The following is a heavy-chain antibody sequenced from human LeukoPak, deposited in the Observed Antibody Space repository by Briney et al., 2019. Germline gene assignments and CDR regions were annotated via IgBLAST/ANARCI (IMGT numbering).Heavy chain of an antibody. CDR3: ARAGGFNVLRYFDWPSSRAFDI. V-gene: IGHV1-8*01. CDR2: MNPNSGNT. Sequence: GASVKVSCKASGYTFTSYDINWVRQATGQGLEWMGWMNPNSGNTGYARKFQGRVTMTRNTSISTAYMELSSLRSEDTAVYYCARAGGFNVLRYFDWPSSRAFDIWGQGTMVTVSS. CDR1: GYTFTSYD. J-gene: IGHJ3*02. D-gene: IGHD3-9*01.